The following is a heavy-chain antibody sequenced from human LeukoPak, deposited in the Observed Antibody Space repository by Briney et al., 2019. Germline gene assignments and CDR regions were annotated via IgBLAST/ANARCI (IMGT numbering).Heavy chain of an antibody. CDR3: ATGSGTYSPDY. J-gene: IGHJ4*02. Sequence: ASVKVSCKASGYTFTGQYLHWVREAPGQGLEWMGWITPNSGGTNYAQKFQGRVTMTRDTSISTAYMELSRLTSDDTALYYLATGSGTYSPDYWGQGTLVTVSS. CDR1: GYTFTGQY. V-gene: IGHV1-2*02. D-gene: IGHD3-10*01. CDR2: ITPNSGGT.